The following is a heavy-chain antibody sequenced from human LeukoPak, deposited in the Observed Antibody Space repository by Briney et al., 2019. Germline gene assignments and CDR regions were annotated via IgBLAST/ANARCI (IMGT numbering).Heavy chain of an antibody. CDR1: GFTFSSYS. V-gene: IGHV3-21*01. CDR2: ISSSSSYI. D-gene: IGHD3-9*01. CDR3: ARVRKRYYDILTGYYRGSYYFDY. J-gene: IGHJ4*02. Sequence: GGSLRLSCAASGFTFSSYSMNWVRQAPGKGLEWVSSISSSSSYIYYADSVKGRFTISRDNAKNSLYLQMNSLRAEDTAVYYCARVRKRYYDILTGYYRGSYYFDYWGQGTLVTVSS.